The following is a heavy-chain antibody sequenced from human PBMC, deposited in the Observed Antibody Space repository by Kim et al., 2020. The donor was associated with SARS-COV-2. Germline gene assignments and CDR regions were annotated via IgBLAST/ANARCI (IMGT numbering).Heavy chain of an antibody. D-gene: IGHD1-7*01. J-gene: IGHJ4*02. CDR3: AGRSNWNYGIDY. V-gene: IGHV4-59*13. CDR2: IYYSGST. CDR1: GGSISSYY. Sequence: SETLSLTCTVSGGSISSYYWSWIRQPPGKGLEWIGYIYYSGSTNYNPSLKSRVTISVDTSKNQFSLKLSSVTAADTAVYYCAGRSNWNYGIDYWGQGTLVTVSS.